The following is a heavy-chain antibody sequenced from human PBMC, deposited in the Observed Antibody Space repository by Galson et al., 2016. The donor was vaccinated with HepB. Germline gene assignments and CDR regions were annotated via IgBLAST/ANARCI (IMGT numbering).Heavy chain of an antibody. CDR3: ARVGNGLLGFGATDV. D-gene: IGHD3-10*01. Sequence: SLRLSCAASGFTFSSYSMNWVRQAPGKGLEWVSYISSSSSIIYYADSVKGRFTISRDNAKNSLYLQMNSLRDEDTAVYYCARVGNGLLGFGATDVWGQGTTVTVSS. CDR2: ISSSSSII. CDR1: GFTFSSYS. V-gene: IGHV3-48*02. J-gene: IGHJ6*02.